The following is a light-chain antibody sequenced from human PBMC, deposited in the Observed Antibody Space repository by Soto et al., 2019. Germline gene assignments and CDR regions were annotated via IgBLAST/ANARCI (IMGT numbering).Light chain of an antibody. CDR2: NVY. CDR3: SAYTVSRTYV. J-gene: IGLJ1*01. V-gene: IGLV2-14*03. CDR1: SSDVGAYNF. Sequence: QSALTQPASVSGSPGQSITISCTGTSSDVGAYNFVSWHQQHPGKAPKLMIYNVYDRPSGISYRFSVSKSGNTASLTISALQGEDEADYYCSAYTVSRTYVFGTGTKVTVL.